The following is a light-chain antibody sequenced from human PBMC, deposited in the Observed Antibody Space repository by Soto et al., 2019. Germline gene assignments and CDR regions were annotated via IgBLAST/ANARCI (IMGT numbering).Light chain of an antibody. Sequence: ETMGAQSLATLSLSPGERATLSCRASQSLDSSLAWFQQKPGQAPRLLIYDVSYRASGIPARFSGSGSGTDFTLTISRLEPEDFAVYYCQQYGSSGTFGQGTKVDIK. CDR2: DVS. CDR3: QQYGSSGT. V-gene: IGKV3-11*01. J-gene: IGKJ1*01. CDR1: QSLDSS.